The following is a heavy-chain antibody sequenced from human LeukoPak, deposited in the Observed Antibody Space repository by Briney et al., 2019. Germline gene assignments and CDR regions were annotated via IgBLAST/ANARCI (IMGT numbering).Heavy chain of an antibody. CDR1: GFTFDDYA. CDR2: ISWNSGSI. V-gene: IGHV3-9*01. J-gene: IGHJ6*02. Sequence: PGRSLRLSRAASGFTFDDYAMHWVRQAPGKGLEWVSGISWNSGSIGYADSVKGRFTISRDNAKNSLYLQMNSLRAEDTALYYCAKAGSFYYYYGMDVWGQGTTVTVSS. CDR3: AKAGSFYYYYGMDV.